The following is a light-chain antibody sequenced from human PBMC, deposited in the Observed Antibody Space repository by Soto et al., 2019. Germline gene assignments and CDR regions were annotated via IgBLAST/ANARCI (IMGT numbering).Light chain of an antibody. CDR3: QQRTNWAYT. CDR1: QSVSYH. Sequence: EIVLTQSPATLSLSPGERATLSCRASQSVSYHLAWYQQKPGQAPRLLIYGASNRATGIPARFSGSGSGTDFTLTISSLEPEAFAVDYCQQRTNWAYTFGQGTKLEIK. CDR2: GAS. V-gene: IGKV3-11*01. J-gene: IGKJ2*01.